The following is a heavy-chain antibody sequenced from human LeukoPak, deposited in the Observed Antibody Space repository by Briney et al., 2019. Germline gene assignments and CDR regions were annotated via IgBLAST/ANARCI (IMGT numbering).Heavy chain of an antibody. CDR1: GFTFSSFA. Sequence: PGGSLRLSCAASGFTFSSFAMTWVRQAPGKGLEWVSTVSGSAGRTDYADSVRGRFTISRDNSKNTLYLQMNSLRAEDTAVYYCAKEGTYYDILTDLNYYYGMDVWGQGTTVTVSS. J-gene: IGHJ6*02. D-gene: IGHD3-9*01. CDR3: AKEGTYYDILTDLNYYYGMDV. V-gene: IGHV3-23*01. CDR2: VSGSAGRT.